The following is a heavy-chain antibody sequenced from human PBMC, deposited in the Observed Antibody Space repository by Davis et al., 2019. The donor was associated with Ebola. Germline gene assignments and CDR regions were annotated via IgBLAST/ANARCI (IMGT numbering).Heavy chain of an antibody. CDR3: ATSSQTVPPDY. J-gene: IGHJ4*02. Sequence: AAPVKVSCKAFGDTFLSDYMNWVRQAPGQGLEWMGIINPSGGTTSYAQKFQGRVTMTRDTSTSTVYMELSSLKSEDTAVYYCATSSQTVPPDYWGQGTLVTVSS. V-gene: IGHV1-46*01. CDR2: INPSGGTT. D-gene: IGHD4-17*01. CDR1: GDTFLSDY.